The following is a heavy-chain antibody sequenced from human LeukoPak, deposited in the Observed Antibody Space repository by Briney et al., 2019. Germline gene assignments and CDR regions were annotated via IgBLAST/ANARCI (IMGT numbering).Heavy chain of an antibody. CDR3: ARSLGTYWGKDFLNWFDP. CDR1: EYTFTNYD. V-gene: IGHV1-8*01. D-gene: IGHD3-16*01. J-gene: IGHJ5*02. Sequence: ASVKVSCKASEYTFTNYDINWVRQATGQGLEWVGWINPNSGNTGYTQKFQGRVTMTRNTSLSTAYMELTSLKSEDTAVYYCARSLGTYWGKDFLNWFDPWGQGTLVTVSS. CDR2: INPNSGNT.